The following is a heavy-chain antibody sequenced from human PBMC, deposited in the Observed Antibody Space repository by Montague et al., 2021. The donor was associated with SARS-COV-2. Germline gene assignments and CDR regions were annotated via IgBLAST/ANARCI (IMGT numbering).Heavy chain of an antibody. CDR3: ARDGGNWYYFDY. CDR2: IYDSGST. D-gene: IGHD3-16*01. CDR1: GGSISSYY. J-gene: IGHJ4*02. Sequence: SETLSLTCTVSGGSISSYYWSWIRQPPGKGLEWIGHIYDSGSTNYNPSLKSRVRLSIDTPKNQFSLKLKSLTAADTAVYYCARDGGNWYYFDYWGQGTLVTVSS. V-gene: IGHV4-59*01.